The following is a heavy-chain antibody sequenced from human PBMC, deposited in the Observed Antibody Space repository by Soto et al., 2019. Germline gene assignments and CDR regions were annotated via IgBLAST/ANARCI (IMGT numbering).Heavy chain of an antibody. CDR3: AIGNSSSFLRPSAAIDY. D-gene: IGHD6-6*01. CDR2: INPRGGST. J-gene: IGHJ4*02. V-gene: IGHV1-46*01. CDR1: GYTFTINA. Sequence: VSVKVSCKASGYTFTINAMNCVRQAPGQRLEWKGIINPRGGSTSYAQKFQGRVTMTRDTSTSTVYMELSSLRSEDTAVYYCAIGNSSSFLRPSAAIDYWGQGTLVTVSS.